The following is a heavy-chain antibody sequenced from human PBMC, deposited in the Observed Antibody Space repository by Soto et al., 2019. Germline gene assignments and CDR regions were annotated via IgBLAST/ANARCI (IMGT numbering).Heavy chain of an antibody. CDR2: ISGDGSST. V-gene: IGHV3-74*01. J-gene: IGHJ4*02. Sequence: GGSLRLSCAASEFTFSNYAMSWVRQAPGKGLVWVSRISGDGSSTNFAGSVKGRFAISRDNAKNALYLQMNSLRAEDTAVYYRVRADQGVLYDVWGQGAQVTVSS. CDR1: EFTFSNYA. CDR3: VRADQGVLYDV. D-gene: IGHD3-22*01.